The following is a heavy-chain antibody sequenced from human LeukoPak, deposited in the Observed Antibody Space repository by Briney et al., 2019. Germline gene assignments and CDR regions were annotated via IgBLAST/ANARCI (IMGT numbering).Heavy chain of an antibody. D-gene: IGHD5-24*01. CDR1: GFTFSSSA. CDR2: ISGSGSGGST. Sequence: GGSLRLSCAASGFTFSSSAMSWVRQAPGKGLEWVSSISGSGSGGSTYYADSVKGRFTISRDNSKNTLYLQMNSLRAENTAVYYCAKSGYNRFDYWGQGTLVTVSS. CDR3: AKSGYNRFDY. V-gene: IGHV3-23*01. J-gene: IGHJ4*02.